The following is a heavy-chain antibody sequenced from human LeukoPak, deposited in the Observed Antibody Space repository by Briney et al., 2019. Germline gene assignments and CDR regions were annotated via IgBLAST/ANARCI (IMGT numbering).Heavy chain of an antibody. V-gene: IGHV4-39*07. CDR2: IYHSGNT. J-gene: IGHJ4*02. CDR3: ARDRPPGRFDY. CDR1: GGSISSNNYY. Sequence: SETLSLTCTVSGGSISSNNYYWGCIRQPPGNGLEWIGSIYHSGNTYYNPSVKSRVTISVDTSKNQFSLKLNSVAAADTAVYYCARDRPPGRFDYWGQGTLVTVSS.